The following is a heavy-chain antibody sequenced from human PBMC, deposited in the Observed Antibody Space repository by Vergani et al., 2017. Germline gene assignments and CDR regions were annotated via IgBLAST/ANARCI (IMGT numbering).Heavy chain of an antibody. V-gene: IGHV1-58*02. D-gene: IGHD1-26*01. J-gene: IGHJ4*02. CDR1: GFIFTSSA. Sequence: QMQLVQSGPEVRQPGTSVKVSCKASGFIFTSSAMQWVRQARGQRLAWIGWIVVGSGNTNYAQKFQERVTITRDMSTSTAYLELSSLRSEDTAVYFCAAQISGSNSDYWGQGTLVTVSS. CDR3: AAQISGSNSDY. CDR2: IVVGSGNT.